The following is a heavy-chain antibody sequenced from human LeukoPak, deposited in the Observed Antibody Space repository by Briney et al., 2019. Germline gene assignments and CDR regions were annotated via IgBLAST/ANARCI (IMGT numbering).Heavy chain of an antibody. J-gene: IGHJ3*02. D-gene: IGHD5-24*01. Sequence: GGSLRLSCAASGFTFSDYYMSWIRQAPGKGLEWVSYISSSGSTIYYADSVKGRFTISRDNAKNSLYLQMNSPRAEDTAVYYCARDGERWLQFAAFDIWGQGTMVTVSS. CDR3: ARDGERWLQFAAFDI. CDR1: GFTFSDYY. CDR2: ISSSGSTI. V-gene: IGHV3-11*01.